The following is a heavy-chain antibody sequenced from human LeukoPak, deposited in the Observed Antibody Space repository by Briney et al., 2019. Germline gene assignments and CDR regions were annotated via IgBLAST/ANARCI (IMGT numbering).Heavy chain of an antibody. V-gene: IGHV4-39*07. J-gene: IGHJ5*02. Sequence: SETLSLTCTVSGGSISSSSYYWGWIRQPPGKGLEWIGSIYYSGSIYYNPSLKSRVTISVDTSKNQFSLKLSSVTAADTAVYYCARDRGSIAARPVGPWGQGTLVTVSS. CDR2: IYYSGSI. D-gene: IGHD6-6*01. CDR1: GGSISSSSYY. CDR3: ARDRGSIAARPVGP.